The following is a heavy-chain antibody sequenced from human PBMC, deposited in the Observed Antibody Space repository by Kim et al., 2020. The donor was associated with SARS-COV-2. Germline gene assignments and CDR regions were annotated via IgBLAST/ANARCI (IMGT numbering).Heavy chain of an antibody. Sequence: GGSLRLSCTASGFTFSQFTMNWVRQVPGKRPEWLADINNSGDSTDYADSVKGRFTISRDNAKNSLFLQMTALTVDDTAIYYCAGSMVVWGQGTTVTVSS. CDR2: INNSGDST. CDR1: GFTFSQFT. CDR3: AGSMVV. V-gene: IGHV3-21*05. J-gene: IGHJ6*02.